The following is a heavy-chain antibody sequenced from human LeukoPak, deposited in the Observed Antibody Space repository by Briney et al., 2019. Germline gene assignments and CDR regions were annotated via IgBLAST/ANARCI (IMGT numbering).Heavy chain of an antibody. V-gene: IGHV3-30-3*01. CDR3: ARGGYYDSSGYLLDAFDI. CDR2: ISYDGSDK. CDR1: GFTFSSYA. J-gene: IGHJ3*02. Sequence: GRSLRLSCAASGFTFSSYAMHWVRQAPGKGLEWVAVISYDGSDKYYADSVKGRFTISRYNSKNTLYLQMNSLRAEDTAVYYCARGGYYDSSGYLLDAFDIWGQGTMVTVSS. D-gene: IGHD3-22*01.